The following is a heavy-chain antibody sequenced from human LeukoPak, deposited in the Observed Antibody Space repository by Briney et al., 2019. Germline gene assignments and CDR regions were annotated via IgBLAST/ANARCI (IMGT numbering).Heavy chain of an antibody. Sequence: SQTLSLTCTVSGGSINSGDYYWSWLRQPPGKGLEWIAYLYYSGSTYYNPALKSRVTISVDTSKNQFSLKLSSVTAADTAVYYCARNIAARNPHLYYYYGMDVWGQGTTVTVS. D-gene: IGHD6-6*01. CDR3: ARNIAARNPHLYYYYGMDV. J-gene: IGHJ6*02. CDR2: LYYSGST. CDR1: GGSINSGDYY. V-gene: IGHV4-30-4*01.